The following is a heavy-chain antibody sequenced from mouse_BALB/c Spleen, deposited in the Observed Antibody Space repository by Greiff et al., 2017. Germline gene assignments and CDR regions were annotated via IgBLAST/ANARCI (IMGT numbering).Heavy chain of an antibody. J-gene: IGHJ4*01. D-gene: IGHD1-2*01. CDR2: ISDGGSYT. V-gene: IGHV5-4*02. CDR1: GFTFSDYY. CDR3: ARDRTTATLYAMDY. Sequence: EVQVVESGGGLVKPGGSLKLSCAASGFTFSDYYLYWVRQTPEKRLEWVATISDGGSYTYYPDSVKGRFTISRDNAKNNLYLQMSSLKSEDTAMYYCARDRTTATLYAMDYWGQGTSDTVSS.